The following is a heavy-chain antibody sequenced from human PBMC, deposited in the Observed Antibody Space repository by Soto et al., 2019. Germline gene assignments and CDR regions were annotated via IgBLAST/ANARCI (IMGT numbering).Heavy chain of an antibody. CDR3: ARELVFGAVAGY. Sequence: VQLVESGGGVVQPGRSLRLSCAASGFTFSSYGMHWVRQAPGKGLEWVAVIWYDGSNKYYADSVKGRFTISRDNSKNTLYLQMNSLRAEDTAVYYCARELVFGAVAGYWGQGTLVTVSS. V-gene: IGHV3-33*01. CDR1: GFTFSSYG. CDR2: IWYDGSNK. J-gene: IGHJ4*02. D-gene: IGHD6-19*01.